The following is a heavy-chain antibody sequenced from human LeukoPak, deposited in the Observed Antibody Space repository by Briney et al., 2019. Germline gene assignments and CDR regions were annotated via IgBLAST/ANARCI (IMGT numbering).Heavy chain of an antibody. J-gene: IGHJ4*02. D-gene: IGHD4-17*01. Sequence: SETLSLTCTVSGGSISSYYWSWIRQPAGKGLEWIGRIYTSGSTNYNPSLKSRVTMSVDTSKNQFSLKLSSVTAADAAVYYCARDEAHYGDGYYFDYWGQGTLVTVSS. CDR1: GGSISSYY. CDR2: IYTSGST. CDR3: ARDEAHYGDGYYFDY. V-gene: IGHV4-4*07.